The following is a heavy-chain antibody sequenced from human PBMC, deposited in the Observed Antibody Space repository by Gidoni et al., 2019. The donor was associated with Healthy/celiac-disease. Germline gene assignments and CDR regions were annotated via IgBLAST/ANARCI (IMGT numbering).Heavy chain of an antibody. CDR2: ISGSGGST. CDR1: GFTFSSYA. D-gene: IGHD2-21*02. Sequence: EVQLLESGGGLVQPAGSLRLSRAASGFTFSSYALGWVRQAPGKGLEWFSAISGSGGSTYYADSVKGRFTISRDNSKNTLDLQMNSLRAEDTAVYYCAKGGVVTAIPYYYYYMDVWGKGTTVTVSS. V-gene: IGHV3-23*01. CDR3: AKGGVVTAIPYYYYYMDV. J-gene: IGHJ6*03.